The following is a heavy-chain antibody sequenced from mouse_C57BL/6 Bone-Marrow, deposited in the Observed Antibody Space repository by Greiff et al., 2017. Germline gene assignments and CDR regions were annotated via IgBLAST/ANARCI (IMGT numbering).Heavy chain of an antibody. CDR2: IDPSDSYT. V-gene: IGHV1-50*01. CDR1: GYTFTSYW. D-gene: IGHD2-5*01. J-gene: IGHJ3*01. Sequence: VQLQQPGAELVKPGASVKLSCKASGYTFTSYWMQWVKQRPGQGLEWIGEIDPSDSYTNYNQKFKGKATLTVDTSSSTAYMQLSSLTSEYSAVYYCARSYSNQFAYWGQGTLVTVSA. CDR3: ARSYSNQFAY.